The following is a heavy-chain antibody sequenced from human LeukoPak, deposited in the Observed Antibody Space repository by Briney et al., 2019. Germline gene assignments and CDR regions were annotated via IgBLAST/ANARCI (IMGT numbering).Heavy chain of an antibody. CDR3: VRASLLRGLVGYYFDS. Sequence: KXSXXGFIXXDINWVRQATGQGREWMGWMNPKSGNTDHAQKFQGRVTMNRNSSIRDDYVEMSRLRYGGTAVYFCVRASLLRGLVGYYFDSWGQGTPVTVFS. J-gene: IGHJ4*02. CDR1: XXGFIXXD. V-gene: IGHV1-8*01. D-gene: IGHD3-16*02. CDR2: MNPKSGNT.